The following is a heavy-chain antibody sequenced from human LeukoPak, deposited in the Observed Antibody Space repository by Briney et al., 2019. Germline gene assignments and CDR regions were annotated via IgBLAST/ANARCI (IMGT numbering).Heavy chain of an antibody. J-gene: IGHJ4*02. Sequence: GGSLRLSCAASGFTFSSYGMHWVRQAPGMGLEWVAFIRYDASAKYYADSVKGRFNISRDNSKNTLYLQMNSLRAEDTAVYYCAKDPGHYDFWSGYLPYFDYWGQGTLVTVSS. V-gene: IGHV3-30*02. CDR3: AKDPGHYDFWSGYLPYFDY. D-gene: IGHD3-3*01. CDR2: IRYDASAK. CDR1: GFTFSSYG.